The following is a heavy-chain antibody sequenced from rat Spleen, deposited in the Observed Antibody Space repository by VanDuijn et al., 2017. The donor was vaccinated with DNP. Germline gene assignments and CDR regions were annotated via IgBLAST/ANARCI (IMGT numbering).Heavy chain of an antibody. V-gene: IGHV3-1*01. D-gene: IGHD1-7*01. Sequence: EVQLQESGSGLVKPSQSLSLTCSVTGYSITSNSWGWIRKFPGDKMEYIGHISYIGSTNYNPSLKSRLSITRDTSKNHFFLHLNSVTTEDTATYYCARWTRYFDYWGQGVMVTVSS. CDR3: ARWTRYFDY. J-gene: IGHJ2*01. CDR2: ISYIGST. CDR1: GYSITSNS.